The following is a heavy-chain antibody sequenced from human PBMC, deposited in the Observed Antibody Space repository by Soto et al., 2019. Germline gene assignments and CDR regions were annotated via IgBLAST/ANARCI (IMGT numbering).Heavy chain of an antibody. D-gene: IGHD3-10*01. CDR3: ARGQHGSGSSCMDV. CDR2: INHSGST. CDR1: GGSFSGYY. J-gene: IGHJ6*02. V-gene: IGHV4-34*01. Sequence: SETLSLTCAVYGGSFSGYYWSWIRQPPGKGLEWIGEINHSGSTNYNPSLKSRVTISVETSKSQFSLKLSSVTAADTAVYYCARGQHGSGSSCMDVRGHGTTVTVS.